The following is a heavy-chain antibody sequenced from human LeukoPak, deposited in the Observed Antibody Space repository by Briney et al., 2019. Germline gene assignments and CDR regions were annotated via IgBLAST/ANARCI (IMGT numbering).Heavy chain of an antibody. CDR2: ITWNSDST. J-gene: IGHJ5*02. CDR3: AKGLYYDILTGNWFDP. V-gene: IGHV3-9*01. CDR1: GFTLSGHW. Sequence: GGSLRLSCAASGFTLSGHWMTWVRQAPGKGLEWVSGITWNSDSTGYADSVKGRFTISRDNAKNSLYLQMNSLRAEDTALYYCAKGLYYDILTGNWFDPWGQGTLVTVSS. D-gene: IGHD3-9*01.